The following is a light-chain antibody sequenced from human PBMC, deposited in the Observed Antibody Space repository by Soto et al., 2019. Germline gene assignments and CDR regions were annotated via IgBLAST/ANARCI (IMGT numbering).Light chain of an antibody. Sequence: EIVMTQSPATLSVSPGERATLSCRASQSVSSNLAWYQQKPGQAPRLLIYGASTRATGIPARFSGSGSGTEFTLTISSLQSEYLAVYYCQQYNNWPISFGQGTRLEIK. CDR3: QQYNNWPIS. CDR2: GAS. J-gene: IGKJ5*01. V-gene: IGKV3-15*01. CDR1: QSVSSN.